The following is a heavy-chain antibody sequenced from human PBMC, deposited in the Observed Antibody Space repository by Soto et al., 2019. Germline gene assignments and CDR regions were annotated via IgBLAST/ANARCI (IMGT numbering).Heavy chain of an antibody. D-gene: IGHD1-26*01. CDR1: GGSVSVYY. J-gene: IGHJ4*02. V-gene: IGHV4-59*02. Sequence: SETLSLTCTISGGSVSVYYWSWIRQSTGQGLEWIGYIYASGSPYYNPSLRSRVTISADTSKNQISLKLTSPTAADTAVYYCARGVGSSPPQYWGRGTLVTAPQ. CDR3: ARGVGSSPPQY. CDR2: IYASGSP.